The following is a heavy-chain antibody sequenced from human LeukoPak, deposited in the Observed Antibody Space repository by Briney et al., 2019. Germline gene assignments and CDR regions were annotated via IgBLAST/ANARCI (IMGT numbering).Heavy chain of an antibody. J-gene: IGHJ6*03. CDR2: IYTSGST. CDR1: GGSISSYY. D-gene: IGHD3-10*01. Sequence: PSETLSLTCTVSGGSISSYYWSWIRQPAGKGLEWIGRIYTSGSTNYNPSLKSRVTMSVDTSKNQFSLKLSSVTAADTAVYYCAREGADYYGSGSGALLYYYYMDVWGKGTTVTVSS. CDR3: AREGADYYGSGSGALLYYYYMDV. V-gene: IGHV4-4*07.